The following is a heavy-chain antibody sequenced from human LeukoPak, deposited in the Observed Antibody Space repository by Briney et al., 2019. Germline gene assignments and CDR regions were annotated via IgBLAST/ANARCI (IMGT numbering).Heavy chain of an antibody. CDR1: GYTFTSYG. D-gene: IGHD5-12*01. CDR2: ISAYNGNT. V-gene: IGHV1-18*01. Sequence: GASVKVSCKASGYTFTSYGISWVRQAPGQGLEWMGWISAYNGNTNYAQKFQGRVTMTRDTSISTAYMELSRLRSDDTAVYYCARATRGYSGYGKEKGVVEPSFDYWGQGTLVTVSS. CDR3: ARATRGYSGYGKEKGVVEPSFDY. J-gene: IGHJ4*02.